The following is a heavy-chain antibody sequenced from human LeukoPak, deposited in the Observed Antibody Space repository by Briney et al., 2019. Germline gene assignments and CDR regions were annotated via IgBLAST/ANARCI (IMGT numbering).Heavy chain of an antibody. CDR1: RFTFSSYW. Sequence: GGSLRLSCAASRFTFSSYWMSWVRQAPGKGLEWVANIKQDGSEKYYVDSVKGRFTISRDNAKNSLYLQMNSLRAEDTAVYYCARDMIPGMDVWGQGTTVTVSS. CDR3: ARDMIPGMDV. J-gene: IGHJ6*02. D-gene: IGHD3-16*01. V-gene: IGHV3-7*01. CDR2: IKQDGSEK.